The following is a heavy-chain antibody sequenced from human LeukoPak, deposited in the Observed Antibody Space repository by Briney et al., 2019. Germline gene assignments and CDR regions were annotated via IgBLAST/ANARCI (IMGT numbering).Heavy chain of an antibody. V-gene: IGHV1-69*05. CDR2: IIPIFGTA. CDR3: ARGAGYCSSTSCYVFDY. CDR1: GGTFSSYA. J-gene: IGHJ4*02. D-gene: IGHD2-2*01. Sequence: ASVKVSCKASGGTFSSYAISWVRQAPGQGLEWMGGIIPIFGTANYAQKLQGRVTMTTDTSTSTAYMELRSLRSDDTAVYYCARGAGYCSSTSCYVFDYWGQGTLVTVSS.